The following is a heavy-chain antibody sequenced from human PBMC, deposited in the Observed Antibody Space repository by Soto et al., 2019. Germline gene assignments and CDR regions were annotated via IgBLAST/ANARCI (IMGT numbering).Heavy chain of an antibody. J-gene: IGHJ6*03. CDR3: ARDERSYSSSSSYYYYYMDV. CDR1: GGSFSGYY. Sequence: SETLSLTCAVYGGSFSGYYWTWIRQPPGKGLEWIGEINHSGSTNYNPSLKSRVTISVDTSKNQFSLKLSSVTAADTAVYYCARDERSYSSSSSYYYYYMDVWGKGTTVTVSS. CDR2: INHSGST. V-gene: IGHV4-34*01. D-gene: IGHD6-6*01.